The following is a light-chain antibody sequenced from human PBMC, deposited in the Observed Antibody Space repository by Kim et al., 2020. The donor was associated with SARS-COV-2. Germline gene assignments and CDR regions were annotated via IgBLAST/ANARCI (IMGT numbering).Light chain of an antibody. CDR3: QSYNRDNVL. J-gene: IGLJ2*01. V-gene: IGLV6-57*03. CDR1: DGSLDDNY. CDR2: EDD. Sequence: GNTVTISCTRGDGSLDDNYVQWYQQRPGGVPTTVIYEDDQRPSGVSDRFSGSIDNSSNSASLTISGLRTEDEADYYCQSYNRDNVLFGGGTQLTVL.